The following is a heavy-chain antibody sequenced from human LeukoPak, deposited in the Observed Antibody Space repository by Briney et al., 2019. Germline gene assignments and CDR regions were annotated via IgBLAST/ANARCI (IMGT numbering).Heavy chain of an antibody. CDR2: INPNSGGT. D-gene: IGHD6-13*01. V-gene: IGHV1-2*06. Sequence: ASVKVSCKASGYTFTGYYMHWVRQAPGQGLEWMGRINPNSGGTNYAQKFLGRVTMTRDTSISTAYMELSRLRSDDTAVYYCARDRLAAAGTRADYWGQGTLVTVSS. CDR3: ARDRLAAAGTRADY. J-gene: IGHJ4*02. CDR1: GYTFTGYY.